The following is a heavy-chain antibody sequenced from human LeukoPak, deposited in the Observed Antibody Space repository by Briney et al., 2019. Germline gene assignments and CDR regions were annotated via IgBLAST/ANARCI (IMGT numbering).Heavy chain of an antibody. Sequence: SETLSLTCTVSGGSVSSGSYYWSWIRQPPGKGLEWIGYIYYSGSTNYNPSLKSRVTISADTSKNQFSLKLSSVTAGDTAVYYCARDGDYWGQGTLVTVSS. V-gene: IGHV4-61*01. CDR2: IYYSGST. CDR3: ARDGDY. J-gene: IGHJ4*02. CDR1: GGSVSSGSYY.